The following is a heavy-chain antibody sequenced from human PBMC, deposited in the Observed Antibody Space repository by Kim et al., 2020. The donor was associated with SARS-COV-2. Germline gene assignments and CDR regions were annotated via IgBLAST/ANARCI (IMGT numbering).Heavy chain of an antibody. J-gene: IGHJ6*02. CDR3: ARYYGRSRFYGLDV. D-gene: IGHD3-10*01. Sequence: SETLSLTCTVSGGSISSYYWSWIRQPPGKGLEWIGYIYYSGGTIYNPSLKSRVTIPVDTSKNQFSLNLNSMTAADTAIYYCARYYGRSRFYGLDVWGQGTTVTVSS. CDR1: GGSISSYY. CDR2: IYYSGGT. V-gene: IGHV4-59*01.